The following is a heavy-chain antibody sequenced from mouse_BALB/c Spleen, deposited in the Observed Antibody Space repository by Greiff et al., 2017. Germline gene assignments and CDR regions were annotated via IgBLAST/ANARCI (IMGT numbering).Heavy chain of an antibody. CDR3: ARSHDGQGLYFDY. CDR1: GFTFSDYG. CDR2: ISNLAYSI. Sequence: EVQLVESGGGLVQPGGSRKLSCAASGFTFSDYGMAWVRQAPGKGPEWVAFISNLAYSIYYADTVTGRFTISRENAKNTLYLEMSSLRSEDTAMYYCARSHDGQGLYFDYWGQGTTRTVSS. D-gene: IGHD2-3*01. J-gene: IGHJ2*01. V-gene: IGHV5-15*02.